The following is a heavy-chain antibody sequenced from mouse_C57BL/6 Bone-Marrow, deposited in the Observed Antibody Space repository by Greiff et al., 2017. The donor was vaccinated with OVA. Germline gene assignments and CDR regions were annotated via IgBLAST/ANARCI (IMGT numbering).Heavy chain of an antibody. D-gene: IGHD1-1*01. V-gene: IGHV2-2*01. CDR3: AGPYYYYGSSLDY. Sequence: VQLQQSGPGLVQPSQCLSITCTVSGFSLTSYGVHWVRQSPGKGLEWLGVIWSGGSTDYNAAFISRLSISKDNSKSQVFFKMNSLQADDTAIYYCAGPYYYYGSSLDYWGQGTTLTVSS. CDR1: GFSLTSYG. J-gene: IGHJ2*01. CDR2: IWSGGST.